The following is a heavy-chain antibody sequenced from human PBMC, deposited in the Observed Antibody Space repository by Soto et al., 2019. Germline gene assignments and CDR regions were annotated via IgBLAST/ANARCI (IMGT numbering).Heavy chain of an antibody. CDR2: IIPLLGIT. CDR1: GGTFSGYA. D-gene: IGHD1-20*01. Sequence: QAQLMQSGAEVEKPGSSVKVSCKASGGTFSGYAINWVRQAPGQGLEWMGGIIPLLGITDYGRKFQGRITIAADESTGTAYMDLRGLRSEDTAVYYCARDPRSITGTTSSEDFQHWGQGTLVSVSS. V-gene: IGHV1-69*01. J-gene: IGHJ1*01. CDR3: ARDPRSITGTTSSEDFQH.